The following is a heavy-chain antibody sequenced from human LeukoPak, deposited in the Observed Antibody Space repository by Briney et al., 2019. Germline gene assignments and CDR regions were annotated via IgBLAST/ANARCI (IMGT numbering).Heavy chain of an antibody. CDR2: MYYSGNT. CDR1: GGSISSRSYY. J-gene: IGHJ4*02. Sequence: SETLSLTCTVSGGSISSRSYYWGWIRQPPGKGLEWIGSMYYSGNTYYNPSLKSRVTISVDTSKNQFSLKLSSVAAADTAVYYCARKVRPDYSRFDYWGQGTLVTVSS. V-gene: IGHV4-39*01. D-gene: IGHD4/OR15-4a*01. CDR3: ARKVRPDYSRFDY.